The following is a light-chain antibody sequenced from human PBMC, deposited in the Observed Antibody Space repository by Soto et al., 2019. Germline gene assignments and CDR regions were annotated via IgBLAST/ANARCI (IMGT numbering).Light chain of an antibody. CDR2: WAS. CDR1: QSILYTSSNKNY. Sequence: DIVMTQSPDSLAVSLGERATINCKSSQSILYTSSNKNYLAWYQQRPGQPPKLLLYWASTRESGVPDRFSGSGSGTDFTLTISSLQAEDVAVYYCQQYYSAPLAFGQGTKVEIK. J-gene: IGKJ1*01. CDR3: QQYYSAPLA. V-gene: IGKV4-1*01.